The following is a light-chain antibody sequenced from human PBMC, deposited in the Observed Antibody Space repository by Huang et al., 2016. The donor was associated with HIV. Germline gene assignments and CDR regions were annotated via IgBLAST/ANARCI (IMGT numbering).Light chain of an antibody. CDR3: QQRRNWPLT. Sequence: EIVLTQSPATLSLSPGERATLSCRASQSVSSHLAWYQQKPGQAPRPLIYDASNRATGIPARFSGSGSGTDFTLTISSLEPEDFAVYYCQQRRNWPLTFGGGTKVEIK. CDR1: QSVSSH. V-gene: IGKV3-11*01. J-gene: IGKJ4*01. CDR2: DAS.